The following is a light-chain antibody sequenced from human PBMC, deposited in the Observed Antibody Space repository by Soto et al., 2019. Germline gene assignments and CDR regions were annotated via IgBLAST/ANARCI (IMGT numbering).Light chain of an antibody. Sequence: DIQMTQSPSSLSASVGDRVTITCRASQSISSYLSWYQQKPGKAPKRLIYVGSTLQSGVPSRFSGSGSGTDFTLTFSSLQPEDFATYFCQQTYTTLFTFGGGTKVDVK. CDR1: QSISSY. CDR3: QQTYTTLFT. J-gene: IGKJ4*01. V-gene: IGKV1-39*01. CDR2: VGS.